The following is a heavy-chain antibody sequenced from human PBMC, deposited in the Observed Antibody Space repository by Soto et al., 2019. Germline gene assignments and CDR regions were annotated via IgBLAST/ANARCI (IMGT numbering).Heavy chain of an antibody. D-gene: IGHD3-16*01. J-gene: IGHJ5*02. Sequence: SETLSLTCAVSGGSMSNYVRSWIRQHTGKGLECIGSIYSSGSTSYNPSLKSRVTGSGDTSKNKCSLRLTSMTAADTAGYYGARGLSGFDTRGQGTLVTVAS. CDR2: IYSSGST. CDR3: ARGLSGFDT. V-gene: IGHV4-4*07. CDR1: GGSMSNYV.